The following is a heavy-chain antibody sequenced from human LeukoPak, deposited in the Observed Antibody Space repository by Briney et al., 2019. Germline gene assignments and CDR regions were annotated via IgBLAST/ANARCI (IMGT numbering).Heavy chain of an antibody. J-gene: IGHJ4*02. CDR1: GFTFSDYN. Sequence: KPGGSLRLSCAASGFTFSDYNMRWIRQAPGKGLEWVSSISRSGSTKYYADSVKGRFTISRDNAKNSLYLQMNSLRAEDTAVYYCARDAGYGYDRFDYWGQGTQVTVSS. CDR2: ISRSGSTK. D-gene: IGHD5-18*01. V-gene: IGHV3-11*04. CDR3: ARDAGYGYDRFDY.